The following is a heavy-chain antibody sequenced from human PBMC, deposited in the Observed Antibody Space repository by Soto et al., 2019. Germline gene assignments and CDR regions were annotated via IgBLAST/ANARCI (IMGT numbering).Heavy chain of an antibody. D-gene: IGHD2-2*01. CDR2: IYTSGST. CDR3: ARGSISCCGRPSDY. V-gene: IGHV4-4*07. J-gene: IGHJ4*02. CDR1: GGSISSYY. Sequence: SSETLSLTCTVSGGSISSYYWSWIRQPAGKGLEWIGRIYTSGSTNYNPSLKSRVTMSVDTSKNQFSLKLSSVTAADTAVYYCARGSISCCGRPSDYWCQGNLVAVSS.